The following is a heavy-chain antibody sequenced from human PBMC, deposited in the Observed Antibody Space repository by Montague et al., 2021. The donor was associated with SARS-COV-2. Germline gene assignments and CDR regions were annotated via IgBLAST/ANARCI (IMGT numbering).Heavy chain of an antibody. CDR2: ISCDGSNK. Sequence: SLRLSCAASGFTFSSYAMHWVRQAPGKGLEWVAVISCDGSNKYYADSVKSRFTISRDNSKNTLYLQMNSLRAADTAVYYCASEITPRYGMDVWGQGTTVTVSS. CDR1: GFTFSSYA. J-gene: IGHJ6*02. V-gene: IGHV3-30-3*01. D-gene: IGHD2-15*01. CDR3: ASEITPRYGMDV.